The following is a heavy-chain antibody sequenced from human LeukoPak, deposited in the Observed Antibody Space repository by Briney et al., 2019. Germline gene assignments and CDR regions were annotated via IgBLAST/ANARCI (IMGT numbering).Heavy chain of an antibody. CDR3: AKNGGYDLQGYYMDV. J-gene: IGHJ6*03. V-gene: IGHV3-9*03. D-gene: IGHD5-12*01. CDR1: GFTFDDYA. CDR2: ISWNSGSI. Sequence: PGGSLRLSCAASGFTFDDYAMHWDRQAPGKGLEGVSGISWNSGSIGYADSVKGRFTISRDNAKNSLYLQMNSLRAEDMALYYCAKNGGYDLQGYYMDVWGKGTTVTVSS.